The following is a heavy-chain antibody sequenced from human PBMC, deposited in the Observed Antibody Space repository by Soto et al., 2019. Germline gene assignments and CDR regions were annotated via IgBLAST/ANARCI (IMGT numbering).Heavy chain of an antibody. Sequence: GASVKVSCKASGYTFTSYGISWVRQAPGQGLEWMGWISPYNGNTNYAQKLQGRVTMTTDTSTSTAYMELRSLRSDDTAVYYCARDHWEVYSGEVGDDAFDIWGQGTMVTVSS. D-gene: IGHD3-10*01. J-gene: IGHJ3*02. CDR1: GYTFTSYG. CDR2: ISPYNGNT. CDR3: ARDHWEVYSGEVGDDAFDI. V-gene: IGHV1-18*01.